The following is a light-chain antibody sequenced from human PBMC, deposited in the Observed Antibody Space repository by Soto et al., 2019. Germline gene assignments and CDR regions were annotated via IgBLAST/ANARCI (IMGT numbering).Light chain of an antibody. CDR1: SSDVGGYNY. Sequence: QSALTQPASVSGSPGQSITISCTGTSSDVGGYNYVSWYQQHPGKAPELLISDVTIRPSGVSSRFSGSKSGNTASLTISGLQAEDEADYYCSSYTGSDTTIFGTGTKLTVL. V-gene: IGLV2-14*01. CDR2: DVT. J-gene: IGLJ1*01. CDR3: SSYTGSDTTI.